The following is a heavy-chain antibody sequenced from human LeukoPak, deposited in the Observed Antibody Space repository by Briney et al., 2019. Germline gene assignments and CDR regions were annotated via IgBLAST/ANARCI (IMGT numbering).Heavy chain of an antibody. CDR2: IGSST. J-gene: IGHJ4*02. CDR1: GFTFSSYA. D-gene: IGHD3-10*01. V-gene: IGHV3-23*01. Sequence: PGGSLRLSCAASGFTFSSYAMSWVRQAPGKGLEWVSAIGSSTYYAGSVKGRFTISRDIYKNTLYLQMNTLRVEDTAVYYCARDFGAHQFDYWGQGTLVTVSA. CDR3: ARDFGAHQFDY.